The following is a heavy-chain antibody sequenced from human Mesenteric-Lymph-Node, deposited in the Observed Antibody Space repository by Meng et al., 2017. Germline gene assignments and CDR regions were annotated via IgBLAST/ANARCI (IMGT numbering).Heavy chain of an antibody. Sequence: QVQLQESGPGLVAPSGPLPLTGAVSGGSISSYNWWSWVRQPPGKGLEWIGQIDLGGSPYYNPSLESRVIMSLDKSKNQFSLRLTSVAAADTAVYYCARHGGWHFDYWGQGALVTVSS. V-gene: IGHV4-4*02. CDR1: GGSISSYNW. CDR3: ARHGGWHFDY. CDR2: IDLGGSP. D-gene: IGHD6-19*01. J-gene: IGHJ4*02.